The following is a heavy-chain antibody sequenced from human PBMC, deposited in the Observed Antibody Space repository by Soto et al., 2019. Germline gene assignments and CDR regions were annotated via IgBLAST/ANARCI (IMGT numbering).Heavy chain of an antibody. CDR1: GFTFRSYG. CDR3: ARDLSSGYEY. J-gene: IGHJ4*02. CDR2: IWDDGSNK. Sequence: QVQLVESGGGVVQPGRSLRLSCVAAGFTFRSYGMHWVRQAPGKGLEWVAFIWDDGSNKYYADSVKGRFTISRDNSKNTLYLQMNSLRAEDTAVYYCARDLSSGYEYWGQGTLVTVPS. V-gene: IGHV3-33*01. D-gene: IGHD3-22*01.